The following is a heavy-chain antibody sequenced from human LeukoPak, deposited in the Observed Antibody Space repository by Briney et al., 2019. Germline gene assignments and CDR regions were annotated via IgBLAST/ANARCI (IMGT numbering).Heavy chain of an antibody. CDR2: INHSGST. J-gene: IGHJ6*03. CDR3: ARVYTHYDILTGPYYYYMDV. V-gene: IGHV4-34*01. CDR1: GGSFSGYY. Sequence: KTSETLSLTCAVYGGSFSGYYWSWIRQPPGKGLEWIGEINHSGSTNYNPSLKSRVTISVDTSKNQFSLKLSSVTAADTAVYYCARVYTHYDILTGPYYYYMDVWGKGTTVTISS. D-gene: IGHD3-9*01.